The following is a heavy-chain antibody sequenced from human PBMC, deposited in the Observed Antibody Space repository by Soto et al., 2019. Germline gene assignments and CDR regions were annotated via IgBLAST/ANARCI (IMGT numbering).Heavy chain of an antibody. CDR1: GYSFTSYW. D-gene: IGHD6-13*01. V-gene: IGHV5-10-1*01. J-gene: IGHJ3*02. CDR2: IDPSDSYT. CDR3: ARRIAADTDAFDI. Sequence: GDSLKISCKGSGYSFTSYWISWVRQMPGKGLEWMGRIDPSDSYTNYSPSFQGHVTISADKSISTAYLQWSSLKALDTAMYYCARRIAADTDAFDIWGQGTMVTVSS.